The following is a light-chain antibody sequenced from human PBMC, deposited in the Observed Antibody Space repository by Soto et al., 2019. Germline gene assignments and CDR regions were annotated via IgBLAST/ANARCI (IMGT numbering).Light chain of an antibody. CDR2: DAS. V-gene: IGKV3-11*01. J-gene: IGKJ1*01. CDR1: QSVSSY. Sequence: ELVCTQSPATLSLSPGERATLSCRASQSVSSYLAWYQKKPGQAPRLLIYDASNRATGIPARFSGSGSGTDLTLTISSLEPEDFAVYYCQQRSSWPRAFGQGTKVDIK. CDR3: QQRSSWPRA.